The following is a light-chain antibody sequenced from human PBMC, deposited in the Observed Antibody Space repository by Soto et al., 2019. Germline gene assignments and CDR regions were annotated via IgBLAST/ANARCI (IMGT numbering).Light chain of an antibody. CDR1: QSISSY. CDR2: AAS. V-gene: IGKV1-39*01. CDR3: QHYDELPF. J-gene: IGKJ3*01. Sequence: DIQMTQSPSSLSASVGDRVTITCRASQSISSYLNWYQQKPGKAPKLLIYAASSLQSGVPSRFSGSGSGTDFTLTISSLQPEDVATYYCQHYDELPFFGPGTKVYIK.